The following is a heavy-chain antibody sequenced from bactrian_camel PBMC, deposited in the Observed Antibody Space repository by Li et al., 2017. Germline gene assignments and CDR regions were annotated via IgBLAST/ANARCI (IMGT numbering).Heavy chain of an antibody. CDR3: AKDVGGAPYD. CDR1: GFTFSSYA. CDR2: VNSGGDAT. V-gene: IGHV3S40*01. D-gene: IGHD1*01. Sequence: VQLVESGGGSVQSGGSLRLSCAASGFTFSSYAMTWVRQAPGKGLEWVSTVNSGGDATRYADSVKGRFTISRDNFKNTVYLSLNNLKTEDTGMYYCAKDVGGAPYDWGQGTQVTVS. J-gene: IGHJ4*01.